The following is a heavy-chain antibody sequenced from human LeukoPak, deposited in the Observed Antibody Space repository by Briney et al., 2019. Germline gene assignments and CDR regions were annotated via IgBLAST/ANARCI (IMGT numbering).Heavy chain of an antibody. CDR3: ARTGDVVAVNFDY. Sequence: GGSLRLSCAASGFTFSSYNMNWVRQTPGKGLEWVSSISSSETYMYYADSVQGRFTISRDNAENSLYLQMNSLRAEDTAVYYCARTGDVVAVNFDYWGQGALVTVSS. CDR1: GFTFSSYN. V-gene: IGHV3-21*01. D-gene: IGHD2-15*01. CDR2: ISSSETYM. J-gene: IGHJ4*02.